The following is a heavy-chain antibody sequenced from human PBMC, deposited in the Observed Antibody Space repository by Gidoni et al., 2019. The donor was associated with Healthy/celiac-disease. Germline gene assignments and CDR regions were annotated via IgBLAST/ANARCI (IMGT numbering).Heavy chain of an antibody. Sequence: QVQLQESGPGLVKPSGTLSLTCAVSGGSISSSNWWSWVRQPPGTGLEWIGEIYHSGSTNYNPSLKSRVTISVDKSNNQFSLKLSSVTAADTAVYYCARARYCSGGSCYFFEVSRSPSEPNWFDPWGQGTLVTVSS. CDR3: ARARYCSGGSCYFFEVSRSPSEPNWFDP. CDR2: IYHSGST. D-gene: IGHD2-15*01. V-gene: IGHV4-4*02. CDR1: GGSISSSNW. J-gene: IGHJ5*02.